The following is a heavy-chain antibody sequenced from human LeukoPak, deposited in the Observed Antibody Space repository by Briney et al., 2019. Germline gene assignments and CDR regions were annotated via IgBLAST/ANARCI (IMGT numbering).Heavy chain of an antibody. J-gene: IGHJ4*02. V-gene: IGHV3-30*02. CDR1: GFTFSSYG. CDR3: AAAAGIDY. Sequence: GGSLRLSCAASGFTFSSYGMHWVRQAPGKGLDWVAFIHYDGSNKYYADSVKGRFTISRDNSKNTLSLQMNSLRAEDTAVYYCAAAAGIDYWGQGTLVTVSS. CDR2: IHYDGSNK. D-gene: IGHD6-13*01.